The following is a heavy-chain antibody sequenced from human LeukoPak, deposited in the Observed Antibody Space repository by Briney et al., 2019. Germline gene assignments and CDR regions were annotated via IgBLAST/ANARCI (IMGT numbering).Heavy chain of an antibody. Sequence: GASVKVSCKASGYTFTSYGISWVRQAPGQGLEWMGWISAYNGNTNYAQKLQGRVTMTTDTSTSTAYMELRSLRSDDTAVYYCARVTYYYDSSGYYPHAFDVWGQGTMVTVSS. CDR3: ARVTYYYDSSGYYPHAFDV. D-gene: IGHD3-22*01. V-gene: IGHV1-18*01. J-gene: IGHJ3*01. CDR1: GYTFTSYG. CDR2: ISAYNGNT.